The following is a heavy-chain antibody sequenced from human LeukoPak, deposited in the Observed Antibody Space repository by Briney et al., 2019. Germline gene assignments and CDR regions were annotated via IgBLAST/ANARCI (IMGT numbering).Heavy chain of an antibody. J-gene: IGHJ4*02. CDR1: GGSISTYY. CDR3: ARLNVDTAMVYIDY. D-gene: IGHD5-18*01. Sequence: SETLSLTCTVSGGSISTYYWNWIRQPPGKGLEWIGYIYHSGSTNYNPSLKSRVTISVDTSKNQFSLKLSSVTAADTAVYYCARLNVDTAMVYIDYWGQGTLVTVSS. V-gene: IGHV4-59*01. CDR2: IYHSGST.